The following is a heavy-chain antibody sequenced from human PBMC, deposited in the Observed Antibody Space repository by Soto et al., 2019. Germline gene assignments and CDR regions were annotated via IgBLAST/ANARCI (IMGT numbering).Heavy chain of an antibody. V-gene: IGHV3-23*01. D-gene: IGHD3-22*01. Sequence: VGSLRLSSAASGFNFSSYAMSCVRQAPGKGLEWVSAISGSGGSTYYADSVKGRFTISRDNSKNTLYLQMNSLRAEDTAVYYCAANYYDSSGYYYPLDYWGQGT. CDR1: GFNFSSYA. J-gene: IGHJ4*02. CDR3: AANYYDSSGYYYPLDY. CDR2: ISGSGGST.